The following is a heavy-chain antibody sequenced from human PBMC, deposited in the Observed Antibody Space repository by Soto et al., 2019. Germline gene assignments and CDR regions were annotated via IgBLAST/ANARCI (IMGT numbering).Heavy chain of an antibody. CDR2: IIPIFGTA. Sequence: QVQLVQSGAEVKKPGSSVKVSCKASGGTFSSYAISWVRQAPGQGLEWMGGIIPIFGTANYAQKFQGRVTITADESTSTAYMELSSLRSEDTAVYYCATSDTGCSSTSCSHYYYGMDVWCQGTTVTVSS. D-gene: IGHD2-2*01. V-gene: IGHV1-69*01. CDR3: ATSDTGCSSTSCSHYYYGMDV. CDR1: GGTFSSYA. J-gene: IGHJ6*02.